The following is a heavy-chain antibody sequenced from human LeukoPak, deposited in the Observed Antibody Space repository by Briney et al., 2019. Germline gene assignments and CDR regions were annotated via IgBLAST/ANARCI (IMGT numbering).Heavy chain of an antibody. J-gene: IGHJ4*02. CDR2: INSDGSST. Sequence: GGSLRLSCAASGFTFSSYWMHWVRHAPGKGLVWVSRINSDGSSTSYADSVKGRFTISRDNAKNTLYLQMNSLRAEDTAVYYCARSDYSNYYFDYWGQGTQVTVSS. V-gene: IGHV3-74*01. CDR1: GFTFSSYW. CDR3: ARSDYSNYYFDY. D-gene: IGHD4-4*01.